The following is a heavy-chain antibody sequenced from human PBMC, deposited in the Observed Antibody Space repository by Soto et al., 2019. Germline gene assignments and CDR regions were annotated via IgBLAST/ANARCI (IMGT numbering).Heavy chain of an antibody. CDR2: ISSSSSTI. J-gene: IGHJ5*02. CDR3: ARVRMPGSIDYVWFDP. CDR1: GFTFSSYS. V-gene: IGHV3-48*02. D-gene: IGHD4-17*01. Sequence: EVQLVESGGGLVQPGGSLRLSCAASGFTFSSYSMNWVRQAPGKGLEWVSYISSSSSTIYYADSVKGRFTISRDNAKNLLYLQVNSLRDEDTAVYYCARVRMPGSIDYVWFDPWGQGTLVTVSS.